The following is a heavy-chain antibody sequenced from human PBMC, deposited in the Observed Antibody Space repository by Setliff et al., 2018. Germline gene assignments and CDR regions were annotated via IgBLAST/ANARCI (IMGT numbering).Heavy chain of an antibody. CDR2: IHPADYDT. V-gene: IGHV5-51*01. J-gene: IGHJ3*01. CDR1: GNGFTDLW. Sequence: GESLKISCKVSGNGFTDLWIAWVRQTPGKGLEWMGIIHPADYDTRYSPSLQGQVTFSADRSISTAHLQWDSLKASDTAMYYCARGYDSGGWNYWGHGTMVTVSS. D-gene: IGHD3-22*01. CDR3: ARGYDSGGWNY.